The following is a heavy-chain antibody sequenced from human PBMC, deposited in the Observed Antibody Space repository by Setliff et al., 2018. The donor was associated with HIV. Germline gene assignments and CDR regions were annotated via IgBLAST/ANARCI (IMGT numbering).Heavy chain of an antibody. CDR3: ARVPSVAAPDYYGMDV. J-gene: IGHJ6*02. CDR1: GGTFSSYA. D-gene: IGHD6-6*01. V-gene: IGHV1-69*10. Sequence: SVKVSCKASGGTFSSYAISWVRQAPGQGLEWMGGFIPLPRIANYPQKFQGRVTITADESMSTAYMELSGLRSEDTAVYYCARVPSVAAPDYYGMDVWGQGTTVTVSS. CDR2: FIPLPRIA.